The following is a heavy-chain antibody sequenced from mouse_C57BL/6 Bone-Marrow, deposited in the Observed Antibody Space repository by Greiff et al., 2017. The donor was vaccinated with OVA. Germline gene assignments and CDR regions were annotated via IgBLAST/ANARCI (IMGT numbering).Heavy chain of an antibody. J-gene: IGHJ2*01. V-gene: IGHV1-69*01. CDR3: ARETVVATDYFDY. D-gene: IGHD1-1*01. Sequence: QVQLQQPGAELVMPGASVKLSCKASGYTFTSYWMHWVKQRPGQGLEWIGEIDPSDSYTNYNQKFKGKSTLTVDKSSSTAYMQLSSLTSEDSAVYYCARETVVATDYFDYWGQGTTLTVSS. CDR2: IDPSDSYT. CDR1: GYTFTSYW.